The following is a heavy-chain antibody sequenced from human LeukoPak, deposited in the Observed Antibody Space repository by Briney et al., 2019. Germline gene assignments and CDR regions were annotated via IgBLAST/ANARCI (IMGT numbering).Heavy chain of an antibody. CDR3: ASRGDGYGDYVLGPGAFDI. CDR1: GFTFSSYA. Sequence: PGGSLRLSCAASGFTFSSYAMSWVRQAPGKGLEWVSAISGSGGSTYYADSVKGRFTISRDNSKNTLYLQMNSLRAEDTAVYYCASRGDGYGDYVLGPGAFDIWGQGTMVTVSS. D-gene: IGHD4-17*01. CDR2: ISGSGGST. V-gene: IGHV3-23*01. J-gene: IGHJ3*02.